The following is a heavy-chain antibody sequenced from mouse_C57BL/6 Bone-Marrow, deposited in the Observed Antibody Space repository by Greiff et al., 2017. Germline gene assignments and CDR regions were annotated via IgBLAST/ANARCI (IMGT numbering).Heavy chain of an antibody. J-gene: IGHJ1*03. CDR1: GFTFSDYG. Sequence: DVHLVESGGGLVKPGGSLKLSCAASGFTFSDYGMHWVRQAPEKGLEWVAYISSGSSTIYYADTVKGRFTISRDNAKNTLFLQMTSLRSEDTAMYYCARDDPNWYFDVWGTGTTVTVSS. CDR2: ISSGSSTI. D-gene: IGHD2-3*01. V-gene: IGHV5-17*01. CDR3: ARDDPNWYFDV.